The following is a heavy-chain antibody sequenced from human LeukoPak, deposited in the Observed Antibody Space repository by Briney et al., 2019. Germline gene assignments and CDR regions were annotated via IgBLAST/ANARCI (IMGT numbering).Heavy chain of an antibody. Sequence: GGSLRLSCAASGFTFSSFAMSWVRQAPGKGLEWVSAISGSGGSTYYADSVKGRFTISRDNSKNTLYLQMNSLRAEDTAVYYCASYYYDSSAPKYFDYWGQGTLVTVSS. CDR2: ISGSGGST. CDR3: ASYYYDSSAPKYFDY. J-gene: IGHJ4*02. D-gene: IGHD3-22*01. CDR1: GFTFSSFA. V-gene: IGHV3-23*01.